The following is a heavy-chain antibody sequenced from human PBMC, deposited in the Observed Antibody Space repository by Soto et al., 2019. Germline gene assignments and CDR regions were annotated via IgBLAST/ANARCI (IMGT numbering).Heavy chain of an antibody. V-gene: IGHV3-23*01. D-gene: IGHD3-16*01. Sequence: EMQLLESGGGLVQPGGSLRLSCTASGFTFSNYAMTWVRQAPGKGLNWVSTINNVGYIYDADSVKGRFTISRDDARNTLYLQMSSLRREDTAVYYGATRGDGSDRYNYGMHVWGPGTTVIVSS. CDR1: GFTFSNYA. CDR3: ATRGDGSDRYNYGMHV. CDR2: INNVGYI. J-gene: IGHJ6*02.